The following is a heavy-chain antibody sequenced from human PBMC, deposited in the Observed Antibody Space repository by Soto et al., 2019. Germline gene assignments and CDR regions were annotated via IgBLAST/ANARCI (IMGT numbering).Heavy chain of an antibody. V-gene: IGHV4-39*07. D-gene: IGHD3-3*01. CDR1: GGSISSTDHY. CDR3: ARERSSYYDF. CDR2: IYYAGST. Sequence: SETLSLTCTVSGGSISSTDHYWGWIRQPPGKGLEWLGSIYYAGSTYYNPSLKSRVTISVDTSKNQFSLKLSSVTAADTAVYYCARERSSYYDFWSQGTTVTVSS. J-gene: IGHJ6*02.